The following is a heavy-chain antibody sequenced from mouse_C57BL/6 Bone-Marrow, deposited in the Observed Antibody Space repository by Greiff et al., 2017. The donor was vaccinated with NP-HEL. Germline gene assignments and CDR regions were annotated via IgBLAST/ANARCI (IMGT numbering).Heavy chain of an antibody. CDR2: INPNNGGT. D-gene: IGHD2-1*01. V-gene: IGHV1-18*01. CDR3: ARSHGNFEGVYAMDY. J-gene: IGHJ4*01. CDR1: GYTFTDYN. Sequence: EVQLQQSGPELVKPGASVKIPCKASGYTFTDYNMDWVKQSHGKSLEWIGDINPNNGGTIYNQKFKGKATLTVDKSSSTAYMELRSLTSEDTAVYYCARSHGNFEGVYAMDYWGQGTSVTVSS.